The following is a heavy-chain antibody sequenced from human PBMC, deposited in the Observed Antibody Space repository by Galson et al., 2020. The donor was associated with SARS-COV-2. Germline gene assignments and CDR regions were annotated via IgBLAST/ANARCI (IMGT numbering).Heavy chain of an antibody. CDR1: GFTFNTYE. CDR2: ISTSGGTT. V-gene: IGHV3-23*01. D-gene: IGHD6-19*01. J-gene: IGHJ4*02. CDR3: ATTITGCRSGWYDY. Sequence: GGSLRLSCEASGFTFNTYEMTWVRQAPGKGLEWVSAISTSGGTTYYTDSVKGRFTISRDKSRNTLYLQMNSLRADDTALYYCATTITGCRSGWYDYWGQGTLVAVYS.